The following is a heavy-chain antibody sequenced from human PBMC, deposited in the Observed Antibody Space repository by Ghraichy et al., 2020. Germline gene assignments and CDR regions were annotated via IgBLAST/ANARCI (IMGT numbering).Heavy chain of an antibody. Sequence: ASVKVSCKTGRSHVCTLVISCDRLSRRLGLERMGWISPYNTKTDHSQNFQGRVTMTIDTSTNTAFMELRSLRSDDTAVDYCARVPLHGTRNTAALWQVDPWGQGTLVTVSS. J-gene: IGHJ5*02. CDR2: ISPYNTKT. V-gene: IGHV1-18*01. CDR3: ARVPLHGTRNTAALWQVDP. CDR1: RSHVCTLV. D-gene: IGHD6-6*01.